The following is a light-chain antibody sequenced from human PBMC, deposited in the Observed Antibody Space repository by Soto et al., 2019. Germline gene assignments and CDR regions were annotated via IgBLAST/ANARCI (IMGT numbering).Light chain of an antibody. CDR2: DAS. Sequence: DIQMTQSPSTLSASVGDRVTITCRASQSISSWLAWYQQKPRKAPKLLIYDASSLESGVPSRFSGSGSGTEFTLTISSLQPDDFATYYCQQYNSYSHTFGQGTKLEIK. CDR3: QQYNSYSHT. CDR1: QSISSW. V-gene: IGKV1-5*01. J-gene: IGKJ2*01.